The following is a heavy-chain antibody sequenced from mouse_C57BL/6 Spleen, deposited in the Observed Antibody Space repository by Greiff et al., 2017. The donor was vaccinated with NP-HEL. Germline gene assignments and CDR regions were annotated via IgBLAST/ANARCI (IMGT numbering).Heavy chain of an antibody. CDR3: ARGRGDWYFDV. J-gene: IGHJ1*03. V-gene: IGHV5-4*03. Sequence: EVKLVESGGGLVKPGGSLKLSCAASGFTFSSYAMSWVRQTPEKRLEWVATISDGGSYTYYPDNVKGRFTISRDNAKNNLYLQMSHLKSEDTAMYYCARGRGDWYFDVWGTGTTVTVSS. CDR1: GFTFSSYA. CDR2: ISDGGSYT.